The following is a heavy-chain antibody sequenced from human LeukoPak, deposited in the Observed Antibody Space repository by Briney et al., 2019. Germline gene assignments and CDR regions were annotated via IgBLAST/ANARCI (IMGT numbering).Heavy chain of an antibody. CDR1: GGSISTSNYY. J-gene: IGHJ4*02. D-gene: IGHD3-22*01. CDR3: ARVRRYYYDSSGYYYASYFDY. Sequence: ASETLSLTCTVSGGSISTSNYYWGWIRQPPGKGLEWIGNIFYSGSTYYSPSLKSRVTISLDTSRNQFSLKLSSVTAADTAVYYCARVRRYYYDSSGYYYASYFDYWGQGTLVTVSS. V-gene: IGHV4-39*07. CDR2: IFYSGST.